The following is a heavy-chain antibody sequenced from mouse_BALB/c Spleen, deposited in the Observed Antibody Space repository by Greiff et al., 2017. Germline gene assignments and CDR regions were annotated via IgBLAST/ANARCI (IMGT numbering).Heavy chain of an antibody. CDR1: GYTFTSYW. V-gene: IGHV1-7*01. CDR2: INPSTGYT. Sequence: QVQLKESGAELAKPGASVKMSCKASGYTFTSYWMHWVKQRPGQGLEWIGYINPSTGYTEYNQKFKDKATLTADKSSSTAYMQLSSLTSEDSAVYYCARSGSSPSYWYFDVWGAGTTVTVSS. D-gene: IGHD1-1*01. CDR3: ARSGSSPSYWYFDV. J-gene: IGHJ1*01.